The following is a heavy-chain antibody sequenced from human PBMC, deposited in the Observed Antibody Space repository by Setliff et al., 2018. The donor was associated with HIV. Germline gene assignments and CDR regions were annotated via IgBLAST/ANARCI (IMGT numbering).Heavy chain of an antibody. Sequence: RASVKVSCKASGYTLTNYAMHWVRQAPGQRLEWMGWINAGNGDTKYSQKFQGRVTFTWDTSASTAYMELSSLRSEDTALYYCARDSGDDCSDYYYYGMDVWGQGTTVTVSS. CDR1: GYTLTNYA. CDR2: INAGNGDT. J-gene: IGHJ6*02. D-gene: IGHD2-21*02. V-gene: IGHV1-3*01. CDR3: ARDSGDDCSDYYYYGMDV.